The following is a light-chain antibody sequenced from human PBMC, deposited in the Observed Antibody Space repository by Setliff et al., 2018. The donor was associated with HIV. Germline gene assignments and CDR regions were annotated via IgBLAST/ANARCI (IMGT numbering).Light chain of an antibody. CDR1: SSDIGGYNY. V-gene: IGLV2-14*01. CDR2: DVT. CDR3: SSYTSRTPLYV. J-gene: IGLJ1*01. Sequence: QSVLTQPASVSGSPGQPITISCTGTSSDIGGYNYVAWYQQHPGKAPKLMISDVTNRPSGVSNRFSGSKSGNTASLTISGLQAEDEADYYCSSYTSRTPLYVFGTGTKVTVL.